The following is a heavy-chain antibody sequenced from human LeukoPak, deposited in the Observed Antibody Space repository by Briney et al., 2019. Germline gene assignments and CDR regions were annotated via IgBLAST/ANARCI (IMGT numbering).Heavy chain of an antibody. J-gene: IGHJ4*02. Sequence: GGSLRLSCAASGFTVSSSYMSWVRQAPGKGLEYVSVIYSGGNTYYAGSVKGRFTISRDNSKNTVYLQMNSLRAEDTAVYYCARLIAATGRLCFDYWGQGTLVTVSS. V-gene: IGHV3-53*01. D-gene: IGHD6-13*01. CDR1: GFTVSSSY. CDR2: IYSGGNT. CDR3: ARLIAATGRLCFDY.